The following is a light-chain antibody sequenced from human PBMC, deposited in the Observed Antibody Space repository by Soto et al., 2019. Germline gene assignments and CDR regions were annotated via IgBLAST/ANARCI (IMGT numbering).Light chain of an antibody. J-gene: IGLJ1*01. CDR1: SSNIGAGYD. Sequence: QAVVTQPPSVSGAPGQRVTISCTGSSSNIGAGYDVHWYQQLPGTAPKLLIYANSNRPSGVPDRFSGSKSGTSASLAITGLQADDEADYYRPSYDSSLTLRVFGTGTQLNVL. V-gene: IGLV1-40*01. CDR3: PSYDSSLTLRV. CDR2: ANS.